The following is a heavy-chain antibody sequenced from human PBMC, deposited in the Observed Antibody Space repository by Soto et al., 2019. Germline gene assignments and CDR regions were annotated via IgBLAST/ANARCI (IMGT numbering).Heavy chain of an antibody. Sequence: QVQLVESGGGVVQPGRSLRLSCAASGFTFSSYGMHWVRQAPGKGLEWVAVISYDGSNKYYADSVKGRFTISRDNSKNTLYLQMNSLRAEDTPVYYCAKGKGVYDSSGCSDHWGQRTIVTVSS. D-gene: IGHD3-22*01. CDR2: ISYDGSNK. V-gene: IGHV3-30*18. J-gene: IGHJ4*02. CDR1: GFTFSSYG. CDR3: AKGKGVYDSSGCSDH.